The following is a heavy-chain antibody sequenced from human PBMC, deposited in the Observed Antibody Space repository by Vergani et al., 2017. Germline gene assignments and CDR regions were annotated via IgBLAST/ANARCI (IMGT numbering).Heavy chain of an antibody. CDR1: GGSLSSSSYY. CDR2: IYYSGST. CDR3: ARLRYDILTTD. D-gene: IGHD3-9*01. J-gene: IGHJ4*02. Sequence: QLQLQESGPGLVKPSETLSLTCTVSGGSLSSSSYYWGWIRQPPGKGLEWIGSIYYSGSTYYNPSLKSRVTISVDTSKNQFSLKLSSVTAADTAVYYCARLRYDILTTDWGQGTLVTVSS. V-gene: IGHV4-39*01.